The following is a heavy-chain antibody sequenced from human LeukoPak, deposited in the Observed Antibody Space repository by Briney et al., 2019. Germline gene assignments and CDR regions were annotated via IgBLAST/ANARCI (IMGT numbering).Heavy chain of an antibody. CDR2: IYYSGST. Sequence: PSETLSLTCTVSGGSISSSSYYWGWIRQPPGKGLEWIGSIYYSGSTYYNPSLKSRVTISVDTSKNQFSLKLSSVTAADTAVYYCAREGSGPDYYYYMDVWGKGTTVTVSS. J-gene: IGHJ6*03. CDR1: GGSISSSSYY. V-gene: IGHV4-39*07. D-gene: IGHD2-15*01. CDR3: AREGSGPDYYYYMDV.